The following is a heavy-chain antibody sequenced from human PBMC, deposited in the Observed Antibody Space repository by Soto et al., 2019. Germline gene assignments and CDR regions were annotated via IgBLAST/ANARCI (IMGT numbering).Heavy chain of an antibody. CDR2: IIPPVGIA. J-gene: IGHJ6*03. CDR1: GGSLRSYT. D-gene: IGHD3-10*01. Sequence: ASVKVSCKASGGSLRSYTISWVRQAPGQGLEWMGRIIPPVGIANYAQKFQGRVTITADLSTSTVYMELNSLRTEDTAVYYCARGYYYGAGKQETNHIDVWGKGTTVTVSS. CDR3: ARGYYYGAGKQETNHIDV. V-gene: IGHV1-69*02.